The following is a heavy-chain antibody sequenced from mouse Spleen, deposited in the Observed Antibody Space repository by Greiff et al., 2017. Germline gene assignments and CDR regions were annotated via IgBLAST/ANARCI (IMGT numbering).Heavy chain of an antibody. CDR1: GFTFSDYY. CDR2: ISDGGSYT. CDR3: ARGSTMITWFAY. Sequence: EVQGVESGGGLVKPGGSLKLSCAASGFTFSDYYMYWVRQTPEKRLEWVATISDGGSYTYYPDSVKGRFTISRDNAKNNLYLQMSSLKSEDTAMYYCARGSTMITWFAYWGQGTLVTVSA. D-gene: IGHD2-4*01. V-gene: IGHV5-4*02. J-gene: IGHJ3*01.